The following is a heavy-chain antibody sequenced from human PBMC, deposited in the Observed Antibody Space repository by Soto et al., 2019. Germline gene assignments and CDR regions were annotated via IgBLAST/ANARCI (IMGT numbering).Heavy chain of an antibody. Sequence: ASVKVSCKASGYTFTSYYMHWVRQAPGQGLEWMGIINPSGGNTNYAQKLQGRVTMTTDTSTSTAYMELRSLRSDDTAVYYCARVGVTIFGVVNGGGWFDPWGQGTLVTVSS. CDR1: GYTFTSYY. CDR3: ARVGVTIFGVVNGGGWFDP. V-gene: IGHV1-46*01. J-gene: IGHJ5*02. CDR2: INPSGGNT. D-gene: IGHD3-3*01.